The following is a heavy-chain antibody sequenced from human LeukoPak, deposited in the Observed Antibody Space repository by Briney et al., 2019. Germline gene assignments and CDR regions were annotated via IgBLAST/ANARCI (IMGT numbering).Heavy chain of an antibody. V-gene: IGHV1-2*02. CDR1: GYTFTGYY. Sequence: ASVKVSCKASGYTFTGYYMHWVRQAPGQGLEWMGWMNPNSGDTNHAQKFQGRVTMTRDTSISTGYMELSRLRSDDTAVYYCARGATAGRFSLRPTGAYYMDVWGKGTTVTVSS. J-gene: IGHJ6*03. CDR2: MNPNSGDT. D-gene: IGHD6-13*01. CDR3: ARGATAGRFSLRPTGAYYMDV.